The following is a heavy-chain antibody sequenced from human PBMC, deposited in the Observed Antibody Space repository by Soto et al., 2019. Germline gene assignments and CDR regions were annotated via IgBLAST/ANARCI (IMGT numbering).Heavy chain of an antibody. J-gene: IGHJ3*02. CDR2: IYYSGST. V-gene: IGHV4-59*01. D-gene: IGHD3-16*01. Sequence: PSETLSLTCTVSGGSISSYYWSWIRQPPGKGLEWIGYIYYSGSTNYNPSLKSRVTISVDTSKNQFSLKLSSVTAADTAVYYCARSVWANDAFDIWGQGTMVTGSS. CDR1: GGSISSYY. CDR3: ARSVWANDAFDI.